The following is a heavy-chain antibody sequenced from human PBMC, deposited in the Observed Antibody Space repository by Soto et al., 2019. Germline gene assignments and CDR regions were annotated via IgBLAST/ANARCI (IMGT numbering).Heavy chain of an antibody. CDR2: IEIGYKT. J-gene: IGHJ3*02. V-gene: IGHV3-23*01. CDR3: ATRGAYRSDGPVGHDAFDI. D-gene: IGHD3-16*02. Sequence: EVQLLESGGGLEQPGGALRISCVNSGFTVRTYAMGWVRQAPGKGLEGGSGIEIGYKTNYPDSGKGRFTLSRDKSKNTLFLQMNNLRAEDTAVYYCATRGAYRSDGPVGHDAFDIWGQGKMVTVSS. CDR1: GFTVRTYA.